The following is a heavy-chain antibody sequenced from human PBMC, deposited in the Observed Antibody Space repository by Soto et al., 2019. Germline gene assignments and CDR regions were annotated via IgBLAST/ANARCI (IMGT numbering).Heavy chain of an antibody. Sequence: SDTLSLTCTVSGGSISSYYWSWIRQPPGKGLEWIGYIYYSGSTNYNPSLKSRVTISVDTSKNQFSLKLSSVTAADTAVYYCARAPPFTFWFDPWGQGTLVTVSS. D-gene: IGHD3-16*01. CDR2: IYYSGST. V-gene: IGHV4-59*01. CDR1: GGSISSYY. J-gene: IGHJ5*02. CDR3: ARAPPFTFWFDP.